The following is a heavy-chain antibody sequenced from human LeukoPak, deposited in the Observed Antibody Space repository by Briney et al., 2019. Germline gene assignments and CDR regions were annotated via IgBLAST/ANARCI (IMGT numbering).Heavy chain of an antibody. Sequence: SETLSLTCAVYGGSFSGYYWSLIRQPPGKGLEWIGESNHSGSTNYNPSLKSRVTISVDTSKNQFSLKLSSVTAADTAVYYCARVGVLDTAMPIYYFDYWGQGTLVTVSS. J-gene: IGHJ4*02. CDR2: SNHSGST. D-gene: IGHD5-18*01. V-gene: IGHV4-34*01. CDR3: ARVGVLDTAMPIYYFDY. CDR1: GGSFSGYY.